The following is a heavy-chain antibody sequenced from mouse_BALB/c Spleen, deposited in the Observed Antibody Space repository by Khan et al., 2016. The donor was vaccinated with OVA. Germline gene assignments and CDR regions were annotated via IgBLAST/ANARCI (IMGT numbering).Heavy chain of an antibody. D-gene: IGHD2-1*01. J-gene: IGHJ4*01. Sequence: DLVKPGASVKLSCKASGYTFTSYWINWVKQRPGQGLEWIGRIAPGSGSTHYKDMFKGKATLTVDTSSSTAYIQLSSLSSEDSAVYFSAIENYYGNSYYVMDYWGQGTSVTVSS. CDR3: AIENYYGNSYYVMDY. V-gene: IGHV1S41*01. CDR2: IAPGSGST. CDR1: GYTFTSYW.